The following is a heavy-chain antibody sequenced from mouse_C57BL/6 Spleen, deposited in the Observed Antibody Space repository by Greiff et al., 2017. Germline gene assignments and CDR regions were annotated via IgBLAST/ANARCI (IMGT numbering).Heavy chain of an antibody. CDR1: GYTFTDYE. CDR2: IDPETGGT. D-gene: IGHD3-3*01. Sequence: VQLQQSGAELVRPGASVTLSCKASGYTFTDYEMHWVKQTPVHGLEWIGAIDPETGGTAYNQKFKGKAILTADKSSTTAYMELRSLTSEDSAVYYCTRGGTGGYWGQGTTLTVSS. J-gene: IGHJ2*01. CDR3: TRGGTGGY. V-gene: IGHV1-15*01.